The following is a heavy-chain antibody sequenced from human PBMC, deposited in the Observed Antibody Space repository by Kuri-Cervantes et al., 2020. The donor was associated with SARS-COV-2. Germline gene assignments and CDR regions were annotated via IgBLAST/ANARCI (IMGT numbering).Heavy chain of an antibody. CDR3: ARDLGYCTNTNCYTRLDS. J-gene: IGHJ4*02. V-gene: IGHV3-7*03. CDR2: IKQDGGET. Sequence: GGSLRLSCAASGFTFSSYWMHWVRQAPGKGLEWVAHIKQDGGETYYVDSVKGRFSISRDDAKNSLFLQMNNLRAEDTAVYFCARDLGYCTNTNCYTRLDSWGQGTLVTVSS. CDR1: GFTFSSYW. D-gene: IGHD2-2*02.